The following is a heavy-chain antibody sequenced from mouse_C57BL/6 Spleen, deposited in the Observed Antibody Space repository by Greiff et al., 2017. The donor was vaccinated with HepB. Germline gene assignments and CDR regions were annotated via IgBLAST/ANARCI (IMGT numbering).Heavy chain of an antibody. CDR2: ISYDGSN. Sequence: ESGPGLVKPSQSLSLTCSVTGYSITSGYYWNWIRQFPGNKLEWMGYISYDGSNNYNPSLKNRISITRDTSKNQFFLKLNSVTTEDTATYYCAREGNYGSGEFAYWGQGTLVTVSA. V-gene: IGHV3-6*01. D-gene: IGHD1-1*01. CDR1: GYSITSGYY. J-gene: IGHJ3*01. CDR3: AREGNYGSGEFAY.